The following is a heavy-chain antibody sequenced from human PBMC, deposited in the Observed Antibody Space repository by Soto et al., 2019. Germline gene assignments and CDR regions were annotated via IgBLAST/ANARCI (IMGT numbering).Heavy chain of an antibody. Sequence: PGGSLRLSCAASGFTFSDYGMHWVRQAPGKGLEWVAVISYDESSKYYADSVKGRFTISRDNSKNTLYLQMNSLRAEDTAMYYCANTNYDFWGMDVWGQGTTVTVSS. V-gene: IGHV3-30*18. D-gene: IGHD3-3*01. CDR2: ISYDESSK. J-gene: IGHJ6*02. CDR1: GFTFSDYG. CDR3: ANTNYDFWGMDV.